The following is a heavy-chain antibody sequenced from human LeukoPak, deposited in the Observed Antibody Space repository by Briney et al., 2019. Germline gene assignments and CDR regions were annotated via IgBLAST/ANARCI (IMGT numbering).Heavy chain of an antibody. Sequence: GSLRLSCAASGFTFSNAWMSWVRQAPGKGLEWVGRIKSKTDGGTTDYAAPVKGRFTISRDDSKNTLYLQMNSLKTEDTAVYYCTTADYYGSGSYPYWGQGTLVTVSS. CDR2: IKSKTDGGTT. CDR1: GFTFSNAW. CDR3: TTADYYGSGSYPY. D-gene: IGHD3-10*01. J-gene: IGHJ4*02. V-gene: IGHV3-15*01.